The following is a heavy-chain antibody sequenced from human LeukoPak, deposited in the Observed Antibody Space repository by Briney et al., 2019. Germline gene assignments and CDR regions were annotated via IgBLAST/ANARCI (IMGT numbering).Heavy chain of an antibody. D-gene: IGHD3-10*01. CDR2: TSSDLNVK. V-gene: IGHV3-30-3*01. CDR1: GFTFRNYV. J-gene: IGHJ4*02. Sequence: GGSLRLSCAASGFTFRNYVTHWVRQAPGKGLEWVAVTSSDLNVKLYTDSVKGRFTISRDNSRSTLYLQMNSLRPEDTAIYYCAREGYYGSGSPPSLYFDYWGQGTLVTVSS. CDR3: AREGYYGSGSPPSLYFDY.